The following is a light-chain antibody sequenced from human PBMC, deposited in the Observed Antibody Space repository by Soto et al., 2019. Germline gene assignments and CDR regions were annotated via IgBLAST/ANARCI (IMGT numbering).Light chain of an antibody. J-gene: IGKJ4*01. Sequence: DIVLTQSPATLSLSPGERATLSCRAIQSVSSSLAWYQQKPGQTPRLLIYDASNRATGIPARFNGSGSGTDFTLTVSSLEPEDFAVYYCQQRSNWPLTFGGGTKVEIK. CDR2: DAS. CDR1: QSVSSS. CDR3: QQRSNWPLT. V-gene: IGKV3-11*01.